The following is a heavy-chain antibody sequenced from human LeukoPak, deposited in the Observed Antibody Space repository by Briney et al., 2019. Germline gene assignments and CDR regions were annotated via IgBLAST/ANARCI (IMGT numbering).Heavy chain of an antibody. CDR3: AKDLRSGVYLGAFDI. CDR2: ISWNSGSI. CDR1: GFTFDDYG. D-gene: IGHD2/OR15-2a*01. J-gene: IGHJ3*02. V-gene: IGHV3-9*01. Sequence: GGSLRLSCAASGFTFDDYGMHWVRQAPGKGPEWVSGISWNSGSIGYADSVKRRLTISRDNAKNSLYLQMNSLRAEDTALYYCAKDLRSGVYLGAFDIWGQGTMVTVSS.